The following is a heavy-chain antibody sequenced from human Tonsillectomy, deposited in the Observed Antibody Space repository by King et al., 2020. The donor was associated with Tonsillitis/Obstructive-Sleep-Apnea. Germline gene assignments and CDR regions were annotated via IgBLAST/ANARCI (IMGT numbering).Heavy chain of an antibody. CDR2: IDPSDSYT. CDR3: ARRVWYGWGNDSYMDV. J-gene: IGHJ6*03. CDR1: GYSFTSNW. Sequence: VQLVQSGAEVKKPGESLRISCKGSGYSFTSNWIYWVRQMPGEGLEWMGKIDPSDSYTNYSPSFQGHVIISADKSINTAYLQWSSLKASDTALYYCARRVWYGWGNDSYMDVWGKGTTVTVSS. V-gene: IGHV5-10-1*01. D-gene: IGHD3-10*01.